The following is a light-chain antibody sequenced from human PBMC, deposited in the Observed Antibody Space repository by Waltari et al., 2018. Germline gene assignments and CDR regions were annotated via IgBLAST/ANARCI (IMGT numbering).Light chain of an antibody. V-gene: IGLV1-51*01. J-gene: IGLJ3*02. CDR2: NNN. Sequence: QSVLTQPPSVSAAPGQTVTISCSGSSSNIGGNFLSWYQHLPRTAPKVLIYNNNERPSGIPDRFSGSTSGTSATLVITGLQTGDEADYYCATWDTSLGDLWVFGGGTRLTVL. CDR1: SSNIGGNF. CDR3: ATWDTSLGDLWV.